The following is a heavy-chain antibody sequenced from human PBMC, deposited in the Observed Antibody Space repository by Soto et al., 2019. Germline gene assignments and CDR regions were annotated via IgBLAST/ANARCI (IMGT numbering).Heavy chain of an antibody. CDR2: IIPIFGTA. Sequence: QVQLVQSGAEVKKPGSSVKVSCKASGGTFSSYAISWVRQAPGQGLEWMGGIIPIFGTANYAQKFQGRVTITADESTSTAYMELSSLRSEDTAVYYCARVNQELERRTNAFDIWGQGTMVTVSS. CDR3: ARVNQELERRTNAFDI. J-gene: IGHJ3*02. CDR1: GGTFSSYA. V-gene: IGHV1-69*01. D-gene: IGHD1-1*01.